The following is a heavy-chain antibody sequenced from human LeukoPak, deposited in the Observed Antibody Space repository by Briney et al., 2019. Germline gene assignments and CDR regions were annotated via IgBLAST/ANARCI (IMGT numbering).Heavy chain of an antibody. CDR1: GFTFSSYG. V-gene: IGHV3-23*01. J-gene: IGHJ4*02. Sequence: QPGGSLRLSCAASGFTFSSYGMSWVRQAPGKGLEWVSAISGSGGSTYYADSVKGRFTISRDNSKNTLYLQMNSLRAEDTAVYYCAKGGFKYDYVWGSYRYTLFDYWGQGTLVTVSS. CDR3: AKGGFKYDYVWGSYRYTLFDY. CDR2: ISGSGGST. D-gene: IGHD3-16*02.